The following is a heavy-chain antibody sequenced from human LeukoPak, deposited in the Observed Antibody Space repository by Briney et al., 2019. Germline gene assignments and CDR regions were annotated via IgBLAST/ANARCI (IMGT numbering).Heavy chain of an antibody. CDR2: INPNSGDT. Sequence: GASVKVSCKASGYTFTSYYMHWVRQAPGQGLEWMGRINPNSGDTNYAQKFQGRVTMTRDTSISTAYVELSRLRSDDTAVYYCARDYCSSTSCLFDYWGQGTLVTVSS. D-gene: IGHD2-2*01. CDR1: GYTFTSYY. V-gene: IGHV1-2*06. CDR3: ARDYCSSTSCLFDY. J-gene: IGHJ4*02.